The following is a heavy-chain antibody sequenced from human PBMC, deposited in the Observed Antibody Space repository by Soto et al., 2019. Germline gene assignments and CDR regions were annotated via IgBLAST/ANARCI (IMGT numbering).Heavy chain of an antibody. D-gene: IGHD6-19*01. Sequence: QVQLQESGPGLVKPSGTLSLTCAVSGDSISNSRWWTWVRQPPGKGLEWIGDICHSGDTNYNPSLTSRVFISVDKSQNQFSLKVSSVTAADTAVYYCAYSTGWYRHDVWGQGTVVTVSS. CDR1: GDSISNSRW. V-gene: IGHV4-4*02. CDR2: ICHSGDT. J-gene: IGHJ3*01. CDR3: AYSTGWYRHDV.